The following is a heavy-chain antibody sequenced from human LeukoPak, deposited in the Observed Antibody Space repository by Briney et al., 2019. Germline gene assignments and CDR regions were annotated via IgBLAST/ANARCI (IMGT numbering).Heavy chain of an antibody. J-gene: IGHJ3*02. Sequence: PSETLSLTCTVSGGSISSSSYYWGWIRQPPGKGLEWIGSIYYSGSTYYNPSLKSRVTISVDTSKNQFSLKLSSVTAADTAVYYCARGGHSSSWFVYAFDIWGQGTMVTVSS. CDR2: IYYSGST. V-gene: IGHV4-39*07. D-gene: IGHD6-13*01. CDR3: ARGGHSSSWFVYAFDI. CDR1: GGSISSSSYY.